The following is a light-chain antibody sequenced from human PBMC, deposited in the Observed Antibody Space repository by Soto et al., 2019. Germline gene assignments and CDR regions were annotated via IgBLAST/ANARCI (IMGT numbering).Light chain of an antibody. CDR1: QSVNIN. J-gene: IGKJ2*01. V-gene: IGKV3-15*01. CDR2: DAS. Sequence: EIVMTQSPATLSVSPGERATLSCRASQSVNINLAWYQQKPGQAPRLLIYDASTRATGIPARFSGSGSETEFTLTISSLQSEDFAVYYCQQYTVWPYTFGQGTKLEIK. CDR3: QQYTVWPYT.